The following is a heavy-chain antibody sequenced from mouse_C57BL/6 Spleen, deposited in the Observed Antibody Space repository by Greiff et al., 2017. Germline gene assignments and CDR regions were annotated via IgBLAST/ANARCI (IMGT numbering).Heavy chain of an antibody. CDR2: ISDGGSYT. Sequence: EVQGVESGGGLVKPGGSLKLSCAASGFTFSSYAMSWVRQTPEKRLEWVATISDGGSYTYYPDNVKGRFTISRDNAKNNLYLQMSHLKSEDTAMYYCAREDYCGHFDYWGQGTTLTVSS. CDR1: GFTFSSYA. V-gene: IGHV5-4*01. J-gene: IGHJ2*01. CDR3: AREDYCGHFDY. D-gene: IGHD1-1*01.